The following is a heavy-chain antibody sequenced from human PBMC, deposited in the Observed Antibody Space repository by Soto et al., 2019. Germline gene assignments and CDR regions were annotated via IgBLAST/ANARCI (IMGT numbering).Heavy chain of an antibody. CDR3: ARALPRIAAAGTIASGMDV. V-gene: IGHV1-69*01. Sequence: QVQLVQSGAEVKKPGSSVKVSCKASGGTFSSYAISWVRQAPGQGLEWMGGIIPIIGTANYAQEFQGRVTITADESTSTAYRELSGVRAEDTAVYYWARALPRIAAAGTIASGMDVGGQGTKVRVSS. D-gene: IGHD6-13*01. CDR1: GGTFSSYA. CDR2: IIPIIGTA. J-gene: IGHJ6*02.